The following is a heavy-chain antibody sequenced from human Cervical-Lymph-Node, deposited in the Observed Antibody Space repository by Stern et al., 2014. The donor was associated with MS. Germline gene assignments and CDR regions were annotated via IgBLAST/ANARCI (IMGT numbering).Heavy chain of an antibody. D-gene: IGHD6-13*01. J-gene: IGHJ6*02. V-gene: IGHV1-2*02. CDR2: INPNSGGT. Sequence: VQLVESGAEVQKPGASVKVSCKASGYTFTDYHLHWVRQAPGQGLEWMGWINPNSGGTKYAQKFQGRVTMTRDTSITTAYMELSSLRSDDTAMYYCARESSGSWTFLYSGVDVWGQGTTVTVSS. CDR3: ARESSGSWTFLYSGVDV. CDR1: GYTFTDYH.